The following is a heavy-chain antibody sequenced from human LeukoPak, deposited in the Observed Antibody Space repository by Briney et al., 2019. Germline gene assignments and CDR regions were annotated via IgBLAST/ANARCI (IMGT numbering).Heavy chain of an antibody. Sequence: GGSLRLSCVASGFTFSSYEMNWVRQAPGKGLEWLSYITSSDSTTHYADSVKGRFTISGDNSKNTLFLQMNSLRAEDTAVYYCAHGAMYQLDYWGQGTLVTVSS. CDR1: GFTFSSYE. CDR2: ITSSDSTT. CDR3: AHGAMYQLDY. D-gene: IGHD2-2*01. V-gene: IGHV3-48*03. J-gene: IGHJ4*02.